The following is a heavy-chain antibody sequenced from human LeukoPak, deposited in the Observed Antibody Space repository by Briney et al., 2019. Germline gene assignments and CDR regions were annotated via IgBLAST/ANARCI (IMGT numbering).Heavy chain of an antibody. D-gene: IGHD1-14*01. J-gene: IGHJ4*02. CDR1: GFSFSTYW. Sequence: GGSLRLSCAASGFSFSTYWMSWVRQAPGKGLEWVANIKEDGSETYYVDSLRGRFTISRDNVKNSLYLQINSLRAEDTAVYYCGRDSFETDIDCWGQGTLVTVSS. CDR3: GRDSFETDIDC. V-gene: IGHV3-7*01. CDR2: IKEDGSET.